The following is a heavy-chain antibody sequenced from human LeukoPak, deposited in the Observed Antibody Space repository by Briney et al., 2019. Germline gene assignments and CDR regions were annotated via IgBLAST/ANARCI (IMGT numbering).Heavy chain of an antibody. D-gene: IGHD2-8*01. V-gene: IGHV3-21*04. CDR2: ISSSSSYI. Sequence: GGSLRLSCAASGFTFSSYSMNWVRQAPGKGLEWVSSISSSSSYIYYADSVEGRFTISRDNAKNTLYLQMNSLRAEDTAVYYCAKDSPYCTNGVCWTYYFDYWGQGTLVTVSS. CDR3: AKDSPYCTNGVCWTYYFDY. J-gene: IGHJ4*02. CDR1: GFTFSSYS.